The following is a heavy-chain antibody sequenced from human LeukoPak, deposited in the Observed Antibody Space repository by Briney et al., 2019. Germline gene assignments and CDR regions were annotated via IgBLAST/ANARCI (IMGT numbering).Heavy chain of an antibody. CDR3: ARDGPGRPSY. CDR1: GGSISSSSYY. CDR2: IYYSGNT. V-gene: IGHV4-39*07. J-gene: IGHJ4*02. D-gene: IGHD1-1*01. Sequence: SETLSLTCTVSGGSISSSSYYWGWIRQPPGKGLEWIGSIYYSGNTYYNPSLKSRVTISVDTSKNQFSLKLSSVTAADTAVYYCARDGPGRPSYWGQGTLVTVSS.